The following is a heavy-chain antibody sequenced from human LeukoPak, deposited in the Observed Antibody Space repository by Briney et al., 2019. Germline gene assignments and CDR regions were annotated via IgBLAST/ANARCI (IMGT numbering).Heavy chain of an antibody. CDR3: AKSTCSDGLFSLYSLYS. D-gene: IGHD2-15*01. CDR2: IYYDGTNK. CDR1: GFTFSNHR. Sequence: GGSLRLSCAASGFTFSNHRIHGVRQAPGKGLEWVAVIYYDGTNKYYADSVKGRFSISRDNSKNTLYLQMDSLRAEDTAVYYCAKSTCSDGLFSLYSLYSCGQGTLVTVSS. J-gene: IGHJ4*02. V-gene: IGHV3-30*18.